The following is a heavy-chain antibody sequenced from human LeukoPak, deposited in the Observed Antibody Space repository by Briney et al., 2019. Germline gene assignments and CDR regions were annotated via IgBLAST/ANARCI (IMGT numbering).Heavy chain of an antibody. V-gene: IGHV1-2*04. CDR3: ARGSPDTANGLADY. Sequence: GASVKVSCKASGYTFTGYYMHWVRQAPGQGLEWMGWINPNSGGTNYAQMFQGWVTMTRDTSISTAYMELSRLRSDDTAVYYCARGSPDTANGLADYWGQGTLVTVSS. J-gene: IGHJ4*02. D-gene: IGHD5-18*01. CDR1: GYTFTGYY. CDR2: INPNSGGT.